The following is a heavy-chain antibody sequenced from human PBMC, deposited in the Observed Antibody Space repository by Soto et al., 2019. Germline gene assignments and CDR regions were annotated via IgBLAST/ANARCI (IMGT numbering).Heavy chain of an antibody. CDR1: GDSVSSGTYY. CDR2: VHYSGSA. J-gene: IGHJ6*02. D-gene: IGHD1-20*01. V-gene: IGHV4-61*01. CDR3: ARDMRYLYGMDV. Sequence: QVQLQESGPGLVKPSETLSLTCSVSGDSVSSGTYYWGWIRQSPGKGLELIGHVHYSGSANYNPSLQSRVTRRVLTSETPFSLKRGSVTAADTAVYFCARDMRYLYGMDVWGQGTTVTVSS.